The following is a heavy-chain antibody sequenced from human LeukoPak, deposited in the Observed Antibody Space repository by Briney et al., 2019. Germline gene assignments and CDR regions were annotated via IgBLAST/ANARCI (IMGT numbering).Heavy chain of an antibody. D-gene: IGHD6-25*01. CDR2: IYYSGST. V-gene: IGHV4-39*07. J-gene: IGHJ3*02. Sequence: SETLSLTCSVSGGSISSSSYYWGWIRQPPGKGLEWIGSIYYSGSTNYNPSLKSRVTISVDTSKNQFSLKLSSVTAADTAVYYCARVPWQRGPNDAFDIWGQGTMVTVSS. CDR1: GGSISSSSYY. CDR3: ARVPWQRGPNDAFDI.